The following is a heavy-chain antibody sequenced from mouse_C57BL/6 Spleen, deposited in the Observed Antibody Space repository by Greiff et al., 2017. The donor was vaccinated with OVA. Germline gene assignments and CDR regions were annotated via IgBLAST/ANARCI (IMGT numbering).Heavy chain of an antibody. Sequence: QVQLKQSGAELVRPGASVTLSCKASGYTFTDYEMHWVKQTPVHGLEWIGAIDPETGGTAYNQKFKGKAILTADKSSSTAYMELRSLTSEDSAVYYCTHYYGSSYWFAYWGQGTLVTVSA. D-gene: IGHD1-1*01. CDR1: GYTFTDYE. CDR3: THYYGSSYWFAY. J-gene: IGHJ3*01. V-gene: IGHV1-15*01. CDR2: IDPETGGT.